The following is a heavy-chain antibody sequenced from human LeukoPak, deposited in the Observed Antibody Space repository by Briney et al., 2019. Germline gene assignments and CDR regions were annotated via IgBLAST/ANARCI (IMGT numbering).Heavy chain of an antibody. J-gene: IGHJ4*02. V-gene: IGHV4-59*01. CDR3: ARADVLRYFDWLDSGYYFDY. Sequence: PSETLSLTCTVSGGPISNYYWSWIRQPPGKGLEWIGYIYYSGSTNYNPSLKSRVTISVDTSKNQFSLKLSSVTAADTAVYYCARADVLRYFDWLDSGYYFDYWGQGTLVTVSS. CDR2: IYYSGST. CDR1: GGPISNYY. D-gene: IGHD3-9*01.